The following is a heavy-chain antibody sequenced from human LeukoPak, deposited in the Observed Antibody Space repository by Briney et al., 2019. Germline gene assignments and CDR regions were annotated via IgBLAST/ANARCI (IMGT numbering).Heavy chain of an antibody. CDR3: AREKRQWLSSYYYYYMDV. CDR2: ISAYNGNT. Sequence: GASVKVSCKASGYTFTSYGISWVRQAPGQGLEWMGWISAYNGNTNYAQKLQGRVTMTTDTSTSTAYMELRSLRSDDTAVYYCAREKRQWLSSYYYYYMDVWGKGTTVTVSS. CDR1: GYTFTSYG. V-gene: IGHV1-18*01. D-gene: IGHD6-19*01. J-gene: IGHJ6*03.